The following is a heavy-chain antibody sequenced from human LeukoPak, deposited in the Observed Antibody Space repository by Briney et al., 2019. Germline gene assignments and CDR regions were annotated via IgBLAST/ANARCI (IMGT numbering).Heavy chain of an antibody. CDR2: ISYSGST. CDR3: ARHDIIAVAFSY. Sequence: PETLSLTCTVSGGSISSSSYYWGWIRQPPGKGLEWIGSISYSGSTYYNPSLKSRVTISVDTSKNQFSLNRSSVTAADTAVYYCARHDIIAVAFSYWGQGTLVTVSS. J-gene: IGHJ4*02. V-gene: IGHV4-39*01. CDR1: GGSISSSSYY. D-gene: IGHD6-19*01.